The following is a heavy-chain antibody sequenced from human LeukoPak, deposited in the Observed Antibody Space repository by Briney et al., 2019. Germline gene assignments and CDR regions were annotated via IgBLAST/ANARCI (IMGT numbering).Heavy chain of an antibody. J-gene: IGHJ4*02. CDR1: GFTFSSYS. D-gene: IGHD6-19*01. CDR2: ISSSSSYI. V-gene: IGHV3-21*01. Sequence: GGSLRPSCAASGFTFSSYSMNWARHAPGKGLEWVLYISSSSSYIYYADSVKDRFTISIDNAKNSLYLQMHSLRAEDTAVYYCARASTGYSSGWLSSHWGQGTLVTVSS. CDR3: ARASTGYSSGWLSSH.